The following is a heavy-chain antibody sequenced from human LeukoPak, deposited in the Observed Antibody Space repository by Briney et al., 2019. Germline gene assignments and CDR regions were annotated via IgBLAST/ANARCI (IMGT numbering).Heavy chain of an antibody. CDR1: GFTFSSYS. CDR2: ISSSSTI. D-gene: IGHD2-21*02. Sequence: GGSLRLSCAASGFTFSSYSMNWVRQAPGKGLEWVSYISSSSTIYYADSVKGRFTISRDNAKNSLYLQMNSLRAEDTAVYYCARGGVTASYYYYGMDVWGQGTTVTVSS. J-gene: IGHJ6*02. V-gene: IGHV3-48*01. CDR3: ARGGVTASYYYYGMDV.